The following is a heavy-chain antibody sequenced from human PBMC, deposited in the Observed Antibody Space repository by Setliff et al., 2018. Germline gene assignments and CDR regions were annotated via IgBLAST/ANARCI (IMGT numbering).Heavy chain of an antibody. J-gene: IGHJ4*02. V-gene: IGHV4-59*01. CDR3: AREGDTSGYYYGGGFDY. CDR1: GASISGYY. D-gene: IGHD3-22*01. Sequence: SETLSLTCSVSGASISGYYWGWIRQSPGTGLEWIGSVYYGGSASYNPSLKGRVAISVDTSRSQFSLELTSVTAADTALYNCAREGDTSGYYYGGGFDYWGQGTLVTVSS. CDR2: VYYGGSA.